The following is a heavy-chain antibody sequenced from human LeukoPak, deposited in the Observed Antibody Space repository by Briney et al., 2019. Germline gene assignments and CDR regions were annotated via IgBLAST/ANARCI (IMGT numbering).Heavy chain of an antibody. CDR3: ARDLLRFLEWLSDYYYYYGMDV. V-gene: IGHV1-2*02. Sequence: ASVKVSCKASGYTFTGYYMHWVRQAPGQGLEWMGWINPNSGGTNYAQKFQGRVTMTRDTSISTAYMELSRLRSDDTAVYYCARDLLRFLEWLSDYYYYYGMDVWGQGTTVTVSS. CDR2: INPNSGGT. J-gene: IGHJ6*02. D-gene: IGHD3-3*01. CDR1: GYTFTGYY.